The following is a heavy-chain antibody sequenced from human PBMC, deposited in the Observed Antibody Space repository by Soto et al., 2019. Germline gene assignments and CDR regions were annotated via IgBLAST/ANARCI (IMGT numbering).Heavy chain of an antibody. Sequence: EVQLVESGGGLVQPGGSLKLSCAASGFSFSDSAIHWVRQASGKGLEWVGRTRSKAHSYATAFAASVKGRFTISKDVSKNTVYLQMNSLKTEDTAVYYCTRHTVDYWGQGTLVTVSS. CDR1: GFSFSDSA. CDR2: TRSKAHSYAT. V-gene: IGHV3-73*02. D-gene: IGHD4-4*01. J-gene: IGHJ4*02. CDR3: TRHTVDY.